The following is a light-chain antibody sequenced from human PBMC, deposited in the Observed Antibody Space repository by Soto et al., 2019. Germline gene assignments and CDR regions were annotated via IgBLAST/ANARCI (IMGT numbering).Light chain of an antibody. CDR2: GAS. Sequence: EIVLTQSPGTLSLSPGEKTTLSCRASQTVCKKYLDWYQQKPGQAPRLLIYGASSRATVIPDRFSGSGSGTDFTLTISRLEPEDFAVYYCRQSATSPRTFGQGTKVEIK. V-gene: IGKV3-20*01. CDR1: QTVCKKY. J-gene: IGKJ1*01. CDR3: RQSATSPRT.